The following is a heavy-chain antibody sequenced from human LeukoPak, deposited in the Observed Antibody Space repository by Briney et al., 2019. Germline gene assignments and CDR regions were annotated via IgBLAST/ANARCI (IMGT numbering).Heavy chain of an antibody. CDR3: ARGGGSYFDY. D-gene: IGHD1-26*01. J-gene: IGHJ4*02. CDR1: GFSFSSYS. V-gene: IGHV3-21*01. Sequence: PGGSLRLSCAASGFSFSSYSMNWVRQAPGKGLEWVSSISSSSSYIYYADSVKGRFTISRDNAKNSLYLQMNSLRAEDTAVYDCARGGGSYFDYWGQGTLVTVSS. CDR2: ISSSSSYI.